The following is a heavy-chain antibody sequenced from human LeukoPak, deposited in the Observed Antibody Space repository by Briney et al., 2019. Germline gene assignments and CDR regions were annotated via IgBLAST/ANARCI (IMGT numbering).Heavy chain of an antibody. V-gene: IGHV3-7*05. J-gene: IGHJ4*02. CDR1: GFTFSSYW. CDR3: ARRGISSGWYFDY. Sequence: GGSLRLSCAAYGFTFSSYWMSWVRQAPGKGLEWVANIKNNGSKKYYVDSVKGRFTISRDNAKNSLYLQMNSLRAEDAAVYYCARRGISSGWYFDYWGQGTLVTVSS. D-gene: IGHD6-25*01. CDR2: IKNNGSKK.